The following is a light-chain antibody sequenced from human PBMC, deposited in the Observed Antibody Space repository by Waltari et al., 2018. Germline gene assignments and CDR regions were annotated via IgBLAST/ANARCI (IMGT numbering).Light chain of an antibody. J-gene: IGLJ2*01. CDR1: SSAIGAYAL. Sequence: QSALTQPPSASGSPGQPVTISCPGTSSAIGAYALVSWYQQHPGKAPKPMIYEVIKRPSGVPPRFSGSKSGNTASLTVSELQAEDEADYYCSSYAGSNGVLFGGGTKVTVL. CDR2: EVI. CDR3: SSYAGSNGVL. V-gene: IGLV2-8*01.